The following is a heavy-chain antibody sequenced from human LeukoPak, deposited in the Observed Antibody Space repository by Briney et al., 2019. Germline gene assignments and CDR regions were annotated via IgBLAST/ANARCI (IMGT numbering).Heavy chain of an antibody. CDR1: GFTFSSYA. V-gene: IGHV3-23*01. J-gene: IGHJ4*02. D-gene: IGHD2-2*01. Sequence: PGGSLRLSCAASGFTFSSYAMSWVRQAPGKGLEWVSVVSSSGGSTYYADSVKGRFTISRDNSKNTLYLQMNSLRAEDTAVSYCAKDRDIVVVPAATDYWGQGTLVTVSS. CDR3: AKDRDIVVVPAATDY. CDR2: VSSSGGST.